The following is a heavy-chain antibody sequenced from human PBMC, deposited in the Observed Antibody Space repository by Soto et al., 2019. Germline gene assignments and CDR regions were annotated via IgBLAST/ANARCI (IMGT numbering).Heavy chain of an antibody. D-gene: IGHD6-19*01. CDR1: GYTLTELS. V-gene: IGHV1-24*01. CDR3: AAKYFHSRGFYYFDP. CDR2: FDPEDGQT. Sequence: ASVKVSCKVPGYTLTELSSHWVRQAPGKGLEWMGGFDPEDGQTVYVQKFQGRVTMTEDTSTDTAYMQLSSLRSEDTAVYYCAAKYFHSRGFYYFDPWGQGTLVTVSS. J-gene: IGHJ4*02.